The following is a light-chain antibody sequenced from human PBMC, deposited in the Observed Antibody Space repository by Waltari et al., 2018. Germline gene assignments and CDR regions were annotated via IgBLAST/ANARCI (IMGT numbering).Light chain of an antibody. J-gene: IGLJ1*01. CDR1: SSDGGSYNL. Sequence: QSALTQPASVSGSPGQSITISCTGTSSDGGSYNLVSWYQQHPGKAPKLMIYEVSKRPPGVSNRFSGSRSGNTASLTISGLQAEDEADYYCCSYAGSSTSPYVFGTGTKVTVL. CDR2: EVS. CDR3: CSYAGSSTSPYV. V-gene: IGLV2-23*02.